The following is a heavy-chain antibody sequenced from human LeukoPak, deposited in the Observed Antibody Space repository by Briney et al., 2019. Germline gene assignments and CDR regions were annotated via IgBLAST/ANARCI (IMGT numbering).Heavy chain of an antibody. CDR2: IYTSGST. CDR3: ARGVYMGNGYYFDY. V-gene: IGHV4-4*07. J-gene: IGHJ4*02. CDR1: GGSISSYY. Sequence: SETLSLTCTVSGGSISSYYWNWIRQPAGKGLEWIGHIYTSGSTNYNSSLKSRVTMSVDTSKNQFSVKLNSVIAADTAMYYCARGVYMGNGYYFDYWGQGTLVTVSS. D-gene: IGHD2-8*01.